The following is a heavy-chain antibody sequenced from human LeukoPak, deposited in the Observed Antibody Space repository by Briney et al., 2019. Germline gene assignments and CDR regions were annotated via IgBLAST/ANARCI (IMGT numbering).Heavy chain of an antibody. CDR3: ARAAAGTFSLSWFDP. J-gene: IGHJ5*02. V-gene: IGHV4-34*01. CDR2: INHSGST. Sequence: PSETLSLTCAVYGGSFSGYYWSWIRQPPGKGLEWIGEINHSGSTNYNPSLKSRVTISVDTSKNKFSLKLSSVTAADTAVYYCARAAAGTFSLSWFDPWGQGTLVTVSS. CDR1: GGSFSGYY. D-gene: IGHD6-13*01.